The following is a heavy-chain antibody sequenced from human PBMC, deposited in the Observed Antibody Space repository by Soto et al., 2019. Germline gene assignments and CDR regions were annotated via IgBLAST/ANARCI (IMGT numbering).Heavy chain of an antibody. J-gene: IGHJ3*02. Sequence: PEESLRISCKGSGYSFTSYWIGWVRQMPGKGLEWMGIIYPGDSDTRYSPSFQGQVTISADKSISTAYLQWSSLKASDTAMYYCARGGTRESNPRDAFDISCQGQIVTVSS. CDR2: IYPGDSDT. V-gene: IGHV5-51*01. CDR3: ARGGTRESNPRDAFDI. D-gene: IGHD3-16*01. CDR1: GYSFTSYW.